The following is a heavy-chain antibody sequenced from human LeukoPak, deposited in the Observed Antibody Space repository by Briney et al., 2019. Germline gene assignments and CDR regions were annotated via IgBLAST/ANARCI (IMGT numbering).Heavy chain of an antibody. CDR3: ARLSGVYCSSTSCSFDY. CDR1: GYSFTDYW. D-gene: IGHD2-2*01. CDR2: IYPGDSDT. Sequence: GESLKISCKGSGYSFTDYWIAWVRQMPGKGLEWMGIIYPGDSDTRYSPSFQGQVTISADKSISTAYLQWSSLKASDTAVYYCARLSGVYCSSTSCSFDYWGQGTLVTVSP. V-gene: IGHV5-51*01. J-gene: IGHJ4*02.